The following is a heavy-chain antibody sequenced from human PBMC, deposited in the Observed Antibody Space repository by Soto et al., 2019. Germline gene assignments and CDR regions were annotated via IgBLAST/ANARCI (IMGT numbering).Heavy chain of an antibody. CDR3: ARGTIAAAGTYYYGMDV. J-gene: IGHJ6*02. Sequence: EASVKVSCKASGYTFTGYYMHWVRQAPGQGLEWMGWINPNSGGTNYAQKFQGRVTMTRDTSISTAYMELRSLRSDDTAVYYCARGTIAAAGTYYYGMDVWGQGTTVTVSS. CDR2: INPNSGGT. V-gene: IGHV1-2*02. D-gene: IGHD6-13*01. CDR1: GYTFTGYY.